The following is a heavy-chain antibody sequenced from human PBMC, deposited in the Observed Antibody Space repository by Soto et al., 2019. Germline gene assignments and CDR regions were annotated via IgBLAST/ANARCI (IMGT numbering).Heavy chain of an antibody. CDR1: GGSISSYY. J-gene: IGHJ4*02. CDR2: IYYSGST. Sequence: TSETLSLTCTVSGGSISSYYWSWIRHPPGKGLEWIGYIYYSGSTNYNPSLKSRVTISVDTSKNQFSLKLSSVTAADTAVYYCAREPDYGSGAYFDYWGQGTLVTVSS. CDR3: AREPDYGSGAYFDY. V-gene: IGHV4-59*01. D-gene: IGHD3-10*01.